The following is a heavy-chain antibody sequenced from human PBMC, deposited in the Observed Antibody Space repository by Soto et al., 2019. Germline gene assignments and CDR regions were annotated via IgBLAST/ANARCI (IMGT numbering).Heavy chain of an antibody. J-gene: IGHJ4*02. V-gene: IGHV1-3*01. Sequence: WASVKVSCKSSGFTFTSYAIRWLRQAPGQRPQWMGWINGGSGNTKYSQDFQGRVTFTRDTFATTAYLELSSLRSEDTAVYYCARVPPWGNSAGDYYIQHYDSWGQGTPVTVSS. CDR2: INGGSGNT. CDR3: ARVPPWGNSAGDYYIQHYDS. D-gene: IGHD3-10*01. CDR1: GFTFTSYA.